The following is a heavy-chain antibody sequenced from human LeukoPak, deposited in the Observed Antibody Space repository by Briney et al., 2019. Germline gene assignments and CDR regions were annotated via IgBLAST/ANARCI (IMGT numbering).Heavy chain of an antibody. Sequence: ASVKVSCKTSGYAYTGYYIHWVRQAPGQGLEWMGWITPNNAGTNYAQRFQGRVTMTRDTSITTIYMELNGLTSDDTAVYFCASSFSQTTTDAYHYMDVWGKGTTVTVPS. CDR1: GYAYTGYY. V-gene: IGHV1-2*02. D-gene: IGHD1-1*01. J-gene: IGHJ6*03. CDR3: ASSFSQTTTDAYHYMDV. CDR2: ITPNNAGT.